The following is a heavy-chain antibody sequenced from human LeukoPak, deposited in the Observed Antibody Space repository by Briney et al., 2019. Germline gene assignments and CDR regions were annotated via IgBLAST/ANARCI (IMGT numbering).Heavy chain of an antibody. CDR1: GFKFSDHY. J-gene: IGHJ4*02. V-gene: IGHV3-72*01. CDR3: AKGGIGAVALAPSDY. Sequence: GGSLRLSCAASGFKFSDHYIDWVRQAPGKGLEWVGRSRNKASSYTTEYAASVEGRFTISRDVSESSLYLQMNSLRTEDTAVYYCAKGGIGAVALAPSDYWGQGTLVTVSS. D-gene: IGHD6-13*01. CDR2: SRNKASSYTT.